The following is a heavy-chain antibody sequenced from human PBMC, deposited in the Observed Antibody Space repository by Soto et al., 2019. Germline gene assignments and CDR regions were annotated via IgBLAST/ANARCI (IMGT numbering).Heavy chain of an antibody. CDR3: ARVHLVRTSSYYCGMDV. D-gene: IGHD6-6*01. J-gene: IGHJ6*02. V-gene: IGHV3-21*06. Sequence: PGGSLRLSCATSGFTFSNYRMNWVREAPGKGLEWVASISGSCKDTFYRDSVKGRFTISRDNAESSLVLQMNSLTVDDTAVYHCARVHLVRTSSYYCGMDVWGPGTTVTVSS. CDR1: GFTFSNYR. CDR2: ISGSCKDT.